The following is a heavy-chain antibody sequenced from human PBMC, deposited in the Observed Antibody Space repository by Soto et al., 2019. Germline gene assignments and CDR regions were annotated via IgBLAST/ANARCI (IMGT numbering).Heavy chain of an antibody. CDR2: INPNSGGT. D-gene: IGHD3-10*01. Sequence: ASVKVSCKASGYTFTGYYMHWVRQAPGQGLEWMGWINPNSGGTNYAQKFQGWVTMTRDTSISTAYMELSRLRSDDTAVYYCARVDPDYLHPFYDDWGQGTLVTVAS. CDR3: ARVDPDYLHPFYDD. CDR1: GYTFTGYY. J-gene: IGHJ4*02. V-gene: IGHV1-2*04.